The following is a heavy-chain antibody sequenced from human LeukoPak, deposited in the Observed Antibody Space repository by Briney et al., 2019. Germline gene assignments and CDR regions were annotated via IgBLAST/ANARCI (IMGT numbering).Heavy chain of an antibody. CDR3: AKHPYNDFWSGYYKGFDY. D-gene: IGHD3-3*01. Sequence: GGSLRLSCAASGFTFSSYAMSWVRQAPGKGLEWVSSFSGAGDYTHSADSVKGRFIISRDNSKNTLYLQMNSLRVEDTAVYYCAKHPYNDFWSGYYKGFDYWGQGTLVTVSS. J-gene: IGHJ4*02. CDR1: GFTFSSYA. V-gene: IGHV3-23*01. CDR2: FSGAGDYT.